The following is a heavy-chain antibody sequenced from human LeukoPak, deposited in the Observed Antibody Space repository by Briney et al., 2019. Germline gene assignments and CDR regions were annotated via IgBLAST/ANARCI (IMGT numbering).Heavy chain of an antibody. D-gene: IGHD1-26*01. CDR2: TYYRSKWHN. Sequence: SQTLSLTCAIPGDSVSINNAAWNWIRQSPSRGLEWLGRTYYRSKWHNDYAISLTSRITVNPDTSRNQFSLQLTSVTPEDTAVYFCARGGGYSFDFWGQGTLVTVSS. J-gene: IGHJ4*02. V-gene: IGHV6-1*01. CDR3: ARGGGYSFDF. CDR1: GDSVSINNAA.